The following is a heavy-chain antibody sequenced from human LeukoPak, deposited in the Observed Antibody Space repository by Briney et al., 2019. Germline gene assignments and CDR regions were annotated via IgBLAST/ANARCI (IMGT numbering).Heavy chain of an antibody. CDR3: ARAGYDILTGYYTADYMDV. D-gene: IGHD3-9*01. CDR2: ISSNGGST. J-gene: IGHJ6*03. V-gene: IGHV3-64*01. CDR1: GFTFSSYA. Sequence: PGGSLRLSCAASGFTFSSYAMHWVRQAPGKGLEYVSAISSNGGSTYYANSVKGRFTISRDNSKNTLYLQMGSLRAEDMAVYYCARAGYDILTGYYTADYMDVWGKGTTVTISS.